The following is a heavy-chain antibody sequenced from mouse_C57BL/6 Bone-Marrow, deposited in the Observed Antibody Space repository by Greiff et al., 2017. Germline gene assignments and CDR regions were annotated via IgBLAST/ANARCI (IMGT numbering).Heavy chain of an antibody. CDR3: ARGTVDWYFDV. Sequence: SGPVLVKPGASVKMSCKASGYTFTDYYMNWVKQSHGKSLEWIGVINPYNGGTSYNQKFKGKATLTVDKSSSTAYMELNSLTSEDSAVYYCARGTVDWYFDVWGTGTTVTVSS. V-gene: IGHV1-19*01. D-gene: IGHD1-1*01. CDR1: GYTFTDYY. CDR2: INPYNGGT. J-gene: IGHJ1*03.